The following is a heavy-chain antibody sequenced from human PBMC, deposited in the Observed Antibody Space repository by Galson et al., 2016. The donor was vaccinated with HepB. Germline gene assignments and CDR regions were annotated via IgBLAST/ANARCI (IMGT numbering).Heavy chain of an antibody. CDR2: IHHSGST. CDR1: GDSINENF. J-gene: IGHJ6*02. CDR3: ARAVKSPFLFGVLHRGRGLEV. V-gene: IGHV4-59*01. D-gene: IGHD3-3*01. Sequence: SETLSLTCNVSGDSINENFWTWVRQPPGKGLQWMGYIHHSGSTNYDPSLMSRVTISIDASKQHFSLSLKSVTAADSATYYCARAVKSPFLFGVLHRGRGLEVCGQGTAVTVS.